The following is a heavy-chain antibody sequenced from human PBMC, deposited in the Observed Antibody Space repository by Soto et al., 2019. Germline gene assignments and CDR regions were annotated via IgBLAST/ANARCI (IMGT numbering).Heavy chain of an antibody. J-gene: IGHJ3*02. V-gene: IGHV3-74*01. CDR2: ITGDGIST. D-gene: IGHD3-9*01. CDR1: GFTFSNYW. Sequence: EVQLVESGGGLVQPGGSLRLSCAASGFTFSNYWMHWVRQAPGKGLEWVSRITGDGISTSYADSVKGRFTISRDNAKNTLDLQMNSLRDEDTAVYYCTTLLRYALAFDIWGQGTMVTVSS. CDR3: TTLLRYALAFDI.